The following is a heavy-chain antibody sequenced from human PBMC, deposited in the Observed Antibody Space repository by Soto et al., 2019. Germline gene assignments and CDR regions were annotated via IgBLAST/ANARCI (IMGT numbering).Heavy chain of an antibody. CDR3: ARHNYYGSGSYDKKYDYYGMDV. V-gene: IGHV4-31*11. D-gene: IGHD3-10*01. CDR1: GGYISSGGYS. Sequence: PSETLSLTCAVSGGYISSGGYSWSWIRQPPGKGLEWIGYIYYSGSTYYNPSLKSRVTISVDTSKNQFSLKLSSVTAADTAVYYCARHNYYGSGSYDKKYDYYGMDVWGQGTTVTVSS. CDR2: IYYSGST. J-gene: IGHJ6*02.